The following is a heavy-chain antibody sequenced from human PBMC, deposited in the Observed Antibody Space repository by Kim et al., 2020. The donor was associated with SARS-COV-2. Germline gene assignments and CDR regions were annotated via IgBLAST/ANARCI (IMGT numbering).Heavy chain of an antibody. CDR3: ARASTFFSPYYYDSSGDEYFQH. D-gene: IGHD3-22*01. Sequence: GALRLSCAASGFTFSDYYMSWIRQAPGKGLEWVSYISSSGSTIYYADSVKGRFTISRDNAKNSLYLQMNSLRAEDTAVYYCARASTFFSPYYYDSSGDEYFQHWGQGTLVTVSS. V-gene: IGHV3-11*01. CDR2: ISSSGSTI. CDR1: GFTFSDYY. J-gene: IGHJ1*01.